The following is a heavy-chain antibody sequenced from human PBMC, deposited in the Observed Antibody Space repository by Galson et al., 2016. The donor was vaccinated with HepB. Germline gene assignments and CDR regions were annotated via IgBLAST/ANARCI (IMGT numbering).Heavy chain of an antibody. CDR2: ISYSGSA. Sequence: TLSLTCTVSGGSITSGGYYWSWIRQLAGKGLEWIGYISYSGSALYNPSLKSRVAMSIDTSENHFSLNLSSVTAADTALYYCVRAAADVNWFAPWGQGTLVTVSS. CDR1: GGSITSGGYY. J-gene: IGHJ5*02. V-gene: IGHV4-31*03. CDR3: VRAAADVNWFAP.